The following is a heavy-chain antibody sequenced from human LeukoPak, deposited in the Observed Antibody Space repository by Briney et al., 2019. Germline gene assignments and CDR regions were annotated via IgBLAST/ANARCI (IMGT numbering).Heavy chain of an antibody. CDR1: GFTFSIYA. J-gene: IGHJ4*02. CDR2: ISNNGGST. CDR3: ARRASGYRQTYFDY. Sequence: GGSLRLSCAASGFTFSIYAMHWVRQAPGKGLEYVSAISNNGGSTYYADSVKGRFTISRGNSKNTMYLQMGSVRAEDMAVYYCARRASGYRQTYFDYWGQGTLVTVSS. D-gene: IGHD3-22*01. V-gene: IGHV3-64*02.